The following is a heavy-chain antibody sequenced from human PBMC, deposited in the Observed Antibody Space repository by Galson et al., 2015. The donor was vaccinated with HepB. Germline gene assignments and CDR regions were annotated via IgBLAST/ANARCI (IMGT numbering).Heavy chain of an antibody. V-gene: IGHV3-23*01. J-gene: IGHJ6*02. Sequence: SLRLSCAASGFTFSSYAMSWVRQAPGKGLEWVSVISTSGGRTYYADAVKARFTISRDNSKNTLYLQMNSLRAEDTAVYYCAKDTARVGATNTRHYYGMDVWGQGTTVTVSS. CDR3: AKDTARVGATNTRHYYGMDV. D-gene: IGHD1-26*01. CDR1: GFTFSSYA. CDR2: ISTSGGRT.